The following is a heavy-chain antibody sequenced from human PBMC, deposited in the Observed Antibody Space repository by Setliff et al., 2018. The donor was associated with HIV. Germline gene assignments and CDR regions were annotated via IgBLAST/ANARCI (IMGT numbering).Heavy chain of an antibody. V-gene: IGHV3-30*04. CDR2: TSYDGSNK. CDR1: GFTFRSYA. D-gene: IGHD2-2*01. J-gene: IGHJ6*02. CDR3: AREVDPLVILGGLDV. Sequence: PGESLKISCAASGFTFRSYAIHWVRQAPGRGLEWVAVTSYDGSNKYYADSVKGRFTISRDNSKNMLYVHMNSLRAEDTAIYYCAREVDPLVILGGLDVWGQGTAVTVSS.